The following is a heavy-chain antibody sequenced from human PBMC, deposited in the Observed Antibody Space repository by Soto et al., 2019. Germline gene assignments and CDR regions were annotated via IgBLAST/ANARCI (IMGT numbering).Heavy chain of an antibody. J-gene: IGHJ4*02. CDR2: ISSCGSII. V-gene: IGHV3-11*01. CDR1: GFTFSDYY. Sequence: QVQLVVSGGGLVKPGGSLRISCAASGFTFSDYYISWIRQAPGKGLEWVSYISSCGSIIYYADSVKGRLTISRDNAKNSLYLQMNSLRAEDTAVYYCALAGYDSNYYAVTPLSAGHFWGQGTLVTVSS. D-gene: IGHD4-4*01. CDR3: ALAGYDSNYYAVTPLSAGHF.